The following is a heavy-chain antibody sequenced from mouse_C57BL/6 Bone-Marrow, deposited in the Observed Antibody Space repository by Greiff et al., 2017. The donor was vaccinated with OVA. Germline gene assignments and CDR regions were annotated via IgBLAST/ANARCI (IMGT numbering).Heavy chain of an antibody. V-gene: IGHV1-58*01. D-gene: IGHD1-1*02. CDR3: AIWAWFAY. J-gene: IGHJ3*01. Sequence: EVQLQQSGAELVRPGSSVKMSCKTSGYTFTSYGINWVKQRPGQGLEWIGYIYIGNGYTVYNEKFKGKATLTSDTSSSTAYMQLSSLTSEDSAIYFCAIWAWFAYWGQGTLVTVSA. CDR1: GYTFTSYG. CDR2: IYIGNGYT.